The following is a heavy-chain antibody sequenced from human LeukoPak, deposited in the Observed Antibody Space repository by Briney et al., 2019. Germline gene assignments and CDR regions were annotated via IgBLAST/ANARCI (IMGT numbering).Heavy chain of an antibody. CDR2: IIPIFGTA. CDR1: GGTFSSYA. D-gene: IGHD2-15*01. V-gene: IGHV1-69*05. J-gene: IGHJ6*03. CDR3: ACLVVAPDYYMDV. Sequence: ASVKVSCKASGGTFSSYAISWVRQAPGQGLEWMGGIIPIFGTANYAQKFQGRVTITTDEFTSTAYMELSSLRSEDTAVYYCACLVVAPDYYMDVWGKGTTVTVSS.